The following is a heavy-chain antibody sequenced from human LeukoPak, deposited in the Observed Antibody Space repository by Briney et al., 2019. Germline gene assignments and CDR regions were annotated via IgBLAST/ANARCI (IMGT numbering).Heavy chain of an antibody. V-gene: IGHV3-73*01. CDR2: IRSKANSYAT. D-gene: IGHD2-2*01. Sequence: GGSLRLSCAASGFTFSGSAMHWVRQASGKGLEWVGRIRSKANSYATAYAASVKGRFTISRDDSKNTAYLQMNSLKTEDTAVYYCTRHDCSSTSCYEWGMDWFDPWGQGTLVTVSS. CDR1: GFTFSGSA. J-gene: IGHJ5*02. CDR3: TRHDCSSTSCYEWGMDWFDP.